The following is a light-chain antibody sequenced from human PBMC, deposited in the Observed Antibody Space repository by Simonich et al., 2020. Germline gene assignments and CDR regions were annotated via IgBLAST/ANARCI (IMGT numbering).Light chain of an antibody. CDR1: SSDVGGYNY. J-gene: IGLJ3*02. V-gene: IGLV2-8*01. Sequence: QSALTQPPSASGSPGQSVTISCTGTSSDVGGYNYVSWYQQHPGKAPNLMIYEVSKRPSGVPDRFSGSKSGNTASLTVSGLQAEDEADYYCSSYAGSNNYWVFGGGTKLTVL. CDR3: SSYAGSNNYWV. CDR2: EVS.